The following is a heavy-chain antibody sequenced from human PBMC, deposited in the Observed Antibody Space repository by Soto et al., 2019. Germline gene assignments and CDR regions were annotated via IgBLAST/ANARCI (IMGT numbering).Heavy chain of an antibody. D-gene: IGHD1-1*01. Sequence: SETLSLTCFFSVGSISSGIFYCTWIRQHPWKGLEWIGYVSYNGSTFYKPSLESRVAMSADTSKNQFSLRLNSVTAADTAVYFCARGVDGNQNPFEYWGRGTLVIVS. CDR1: VGSISSGIFY. CDR2: VSYNGST. V-gene: IGHV4-31*03. CDR3: ARGVDGNQNPFEY. J-gene: IGHJ4*02.